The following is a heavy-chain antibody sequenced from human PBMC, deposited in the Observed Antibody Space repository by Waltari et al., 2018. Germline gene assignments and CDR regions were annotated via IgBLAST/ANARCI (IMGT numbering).Heavy chain of an antibody. CDR3: ARGGGSLDY. J-gene: IGHJ4*02. CDR1: GFTFNTYC. V-gene: IGHV3-74*02. Sequence: EVQLVESGGGLVQPGGSLRLSCAASGFTFNTYCMHWVRQAPGKGLVWVARINSEGSLISYAASVKGRFTISRDNAKNTLYLQMNSLRAEDTAVYYCARGGGSLDYWGQGTQVTVSS. D-gene: IGHD3-10*01. CDR2: INSEGSLI.